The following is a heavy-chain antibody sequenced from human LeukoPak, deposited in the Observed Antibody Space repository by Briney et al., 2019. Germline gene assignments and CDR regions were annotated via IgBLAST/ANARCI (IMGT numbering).Heavy chain of an antibody. Sequence: PGRSLRLSCAASGFTFGSYAMHWVRQAPGKGLEWVAVISYDGSNKYYADSVKGRFTISRDNSKNTLYLQMNSLRAEDTAVYYCARGDYGDSPWPFDIWGQGTMVTVSS. CDR3: ARGDYGDSPWPFDI. V-gene: IGHV3-30-3*01. J-gene: IGHJ3*02. CDR2: ISYDGSNK. CDR1: GFTFGSYA. D-gene: IGHD4-17*01.